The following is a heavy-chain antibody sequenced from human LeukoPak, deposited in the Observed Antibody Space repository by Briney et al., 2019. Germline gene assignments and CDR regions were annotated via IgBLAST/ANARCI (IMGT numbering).Heavy chain of an antibody. V-gene: IGHV3-48*02. CDR1: GFRFSSEN. CDR2: ISGSGSPV. J-gene: IGHJ4*02. CDR3: ARGLGSSWFYR. Sequence: GRSLRLSCAAYGFRFSSENMNWVRQAPGKGPEWPSYISGSGSPVAYADSVKGRFTISRDNGRNLLYLQMISLRDEDTAVYYCARGLGSSWFYRWGQGTLVTVSS. D-gene: IGHD6-13*01.